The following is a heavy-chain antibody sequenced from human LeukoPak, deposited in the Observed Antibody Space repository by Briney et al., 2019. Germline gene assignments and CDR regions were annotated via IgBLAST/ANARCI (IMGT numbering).Heavy chain of an antibody. CDR1: GGSISSSSYY. Sequence: SETLSLTCTVSGGSISSSSYYWGWIRQPPGKGLEWIGSIYYSGSTYYNPSLKGRVTISLNTSKNQFSLKLSSVTAADTAVYYCAREAHSRHGGYGHYFDYWGQGSLVTVSS. J-gene: IGHJ4*02. V-gene: IGHV4-39*07. CDR2: IYYSGST. CDR3: AREAHSRHGGYGHYFDY. D-gene: IGHD5-12*01.